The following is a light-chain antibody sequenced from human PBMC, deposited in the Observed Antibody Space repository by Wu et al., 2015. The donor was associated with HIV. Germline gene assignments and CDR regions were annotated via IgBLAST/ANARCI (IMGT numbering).Light chain of an antibody. CDR3: QLRNNWPT. CDR1: QSVGSY. CDR2: DAF. Sequence: EIVLTQSPATLSLSPGERATLSCRASQSVGSYLAWYQQKPGQAPRLLIYDAFNRAAGIPARFSGRGSGTDSTLTISNLEPEDFAVYYCQLRNNWPTFGQGTKLEI. J-gene: IGKJ2*01. V-gene: IGKV3-11*01.